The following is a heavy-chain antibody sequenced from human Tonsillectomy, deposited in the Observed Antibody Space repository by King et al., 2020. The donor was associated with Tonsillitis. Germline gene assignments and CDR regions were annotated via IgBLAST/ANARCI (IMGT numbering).Heavy chain of an antibody. V-gene: IGHV1-46*01. CDR2: INPSGGSK. D-gene: IGHD6-19*01. CDR1: GYTFTSYY. J-gene: IGHJ4*02. Sequence: QLVQSGAEVKKPGASVKVSCKASGYTFTSYYMHWVRQAPGQGLEWMGIINPSGGSKSYAQKFQGRVTMTRAKSTRTVYMELSSLSSGDTAVYDCARGPTASGIAVAGRGYWGQGTLVTVSS. CDR3: ARGPTASGIAVAGRGY.